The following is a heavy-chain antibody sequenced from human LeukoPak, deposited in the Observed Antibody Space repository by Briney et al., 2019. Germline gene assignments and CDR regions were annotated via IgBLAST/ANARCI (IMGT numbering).Heavy chain of an antibody. Sequence: ASVKVSCKASGYTFTGYYMHWVRQAPGQGLQWMGWINPNSGGTNYAQKFQGRVTMTRDTSISTAYMELSRLRSDDTAVYYCARGRIRYYYDSSGFLRDWFDPWGQGTLVTVSS. V-gene: IGHV1-2*02. CDR3: ARGRIRYYYDSSGFLRDWFDP. D-gene: IGHD3-22*01. J-gene: IGHJ5*02. CDR2: INPNSGGT. CDR1: GYTFTGYY.